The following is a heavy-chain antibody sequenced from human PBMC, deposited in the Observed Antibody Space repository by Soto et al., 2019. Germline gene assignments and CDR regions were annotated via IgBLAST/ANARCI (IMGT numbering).Heavy chain of an antibody. V-gene: IGHV3-74*01. D-gene: IGHD3-16*01. J-gene: IGHJ6*02. CDR3: EKGIKNYDGTDV. CDR2: INSDGNRI. CDR1: GFTFSSDW. Sequence: EVQLVESGGGLVQPGVSLRLSCAASGFTFSSDWMHWVRQAPGKGLVWISRINSDGNRISYADSVKCRVTISRDNAENTGYMQRTSLRAEDTAVYSCEKGIKNYDGTDVWGQGTTVIVSS.